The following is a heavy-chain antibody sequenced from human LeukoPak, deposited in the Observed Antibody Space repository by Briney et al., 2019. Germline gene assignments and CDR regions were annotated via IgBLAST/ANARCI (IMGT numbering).Heavy chain of an antibody. V-gene: IGHV3-23*01. CDR1: GGSISSSSYY. CDR3: ANSRVDYFDY. D-gene: IGHD2-15*01. J-gene: IGHJ4*02. Sequence: ETLSLTCTVSGGSISSSSYYWGWIRQPPGKGLEWVSAISGSGGSTYYADSVKGRFTISRDNSKNTLYLQMNSLRAEDTAVYYCANSRVDYFDYWGQGTLVTVSS. CDR2: ISGSGGST.